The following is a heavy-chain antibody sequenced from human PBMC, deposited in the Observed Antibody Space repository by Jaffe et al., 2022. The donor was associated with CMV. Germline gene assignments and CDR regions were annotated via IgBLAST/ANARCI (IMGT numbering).Heavy chain of an antibody. Sequence: QVQLQESGPGLVKPSETLSLTCTVSGGSISSYYWSWIRQPPGKGLEWIGYIYYSGSTNYNPSLKSRVTISVDTSKNQFSLKLSSVTAADTAVYYCARHYPDSSGYSPIYYYMDVWGKGTTVTVSS. CDR3: ARHYPDSSGYSPIYYYMDV. CDR2: IYYSGST. J-gene: IGHJ6*03. D-gene: IGHD3-22*01. CDR1: GGSISSYY. V-gene: IGHV4-59*08.